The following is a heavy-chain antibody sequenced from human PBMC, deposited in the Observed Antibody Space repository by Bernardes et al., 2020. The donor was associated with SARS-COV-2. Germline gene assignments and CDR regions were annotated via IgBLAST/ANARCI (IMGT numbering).Heavy chain of an antibody. CDR1: GYTFTGYY. CDR2: INPNSGGT. D-gene: IGHD6-19*01. CDR3: ARDQWRTDYFYGMDV. J-gene: IGHJ6*02. Sequence: ASVKVSCKASGYTFTGYYIHWVRQAPGQGLECMGWINPNSGGTSYAQKFQGRVTMTRDTSINTAYMELSSLRSDDTAVYYCARDQWRTDYFYGMDVWGQGTTVTVS. V-gene: IGHV1-2*02.